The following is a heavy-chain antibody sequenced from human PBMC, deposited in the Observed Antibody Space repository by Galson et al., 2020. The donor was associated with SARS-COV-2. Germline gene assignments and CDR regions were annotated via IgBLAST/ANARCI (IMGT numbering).Heavy chain of an antibody. D-gene: IGHD1-26*01. CDR2: IYFSGTT. J-gene: IGHJ5*02. CDR3: VRGGSYGRNWFDT. Sequence: ASETLSLTCTVSGGSIRRDYWSWIRQPPGKRPEWIGYIYFSGTTRYNPSLMSRVTISVDTSKNQFSLSLSSVYAADTAVYYCVRGGSYGRNWFDTWGQGTLVTVSA. V-gene: IGHV4-59*01. CDR1: GGSIRRDY.